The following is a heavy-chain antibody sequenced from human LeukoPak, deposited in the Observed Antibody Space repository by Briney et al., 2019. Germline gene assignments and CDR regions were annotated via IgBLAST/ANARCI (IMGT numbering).Heavy chain of an antibody. V-gene: IGHV3-43*02. J-gene: IGHJ5*02. D-gene: IGHD7-27*01. CDR3: AKDLGPSGAGWFDP. CDR1: GFTFDDYA. Sequence: SGGSLRLSXAASGFTFDDYAIHWASQVPGKVLEWVSLISGDGITTYYADSVKGRFTISRDNSKNSLYLQMNSLRTEDTALYYCAKDLGPSGAGWFDPWGQGTLVTVSS. CDR2: ISGDGITT.